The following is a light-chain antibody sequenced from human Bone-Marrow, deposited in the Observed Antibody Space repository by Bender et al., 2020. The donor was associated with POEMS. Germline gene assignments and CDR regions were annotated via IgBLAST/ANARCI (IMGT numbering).Light chain of an antibody. J-gene: IGLJ3*02. CDR2: DDD. CDR3: QSADSSGYYWV. Sequence: SSELTQPPSVSVSPGQTARITCSGDALSRKYAYWYQQKSGQAPVLVVYDDDDRPSGIPERFSGSTSGTTVTLTISGVQAEDEGDYYCQSADSSGYYWVFGGGTKLTVL. V-gene: IGLV3-25*03. CDR1: ALSRKY.